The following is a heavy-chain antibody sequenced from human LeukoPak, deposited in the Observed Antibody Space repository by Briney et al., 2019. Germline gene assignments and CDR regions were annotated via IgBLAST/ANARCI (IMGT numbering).Heavy chain of an antibody. J-gene: IGHJ4*02. CDR2: IYYSGST. CDR1: GGSISSSSYY. CDR3: ARQYRSGYYPALMDY. D-gene: IGHD3-22*01. Sequence: SETLSLTCTVSGGSISSSSYYWGWIRQPPGKGLEWIGSIYYSGSTYYNPSLKSRVTISVDTSKNQFSLKLSSVTAADTAVYYCARQYRSGYYPALMDYWGQGTLVTVSS. V-gene: IGHV4-39*01.